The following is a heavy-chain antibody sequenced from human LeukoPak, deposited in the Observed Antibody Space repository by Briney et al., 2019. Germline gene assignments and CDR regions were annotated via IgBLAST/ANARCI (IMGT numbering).Heavy chain of an antibody. Sequence: PGGSLRLSCSASGFTFSNFPMHWVRQAPGKGLEYVSGVGTAGGTSYAASAKGRFTISRDNAKNSLYLQMNSLRAEDTAVYYCARDSGSWYVFWGQGTLVTVSS. CDR3: ARDSGSWYVF. D-gene: IGHD6-13*01. CDR2: VGTAGGT. V-gene: IGHV3-64*04. CDR1: GFTFSNFP. J-gene: IGHJ4*02.